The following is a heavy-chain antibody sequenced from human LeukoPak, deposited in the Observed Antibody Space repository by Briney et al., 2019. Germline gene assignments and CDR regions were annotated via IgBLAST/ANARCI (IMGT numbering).Heavy chain of an antibody. CDR2: FYNSGSS. V-gene: IGHV4-4*09. D-gene: IGHD3-10*01. J-gene: IGHJ4*01. CDR3: ARRSPEYDTNGFYYGGFDY. Sequence: SGTLSLTCTVSGASVSSFYWSWIRQPPGKGLELISYFYNSGSSNYNPSLKSRVTFAVDTSKNQFSLNLNSVTAADTAVYYCARRSPEYDTNGFYYGGFDYWGPGTLVSVSS. CDR1: GASVSSFY.